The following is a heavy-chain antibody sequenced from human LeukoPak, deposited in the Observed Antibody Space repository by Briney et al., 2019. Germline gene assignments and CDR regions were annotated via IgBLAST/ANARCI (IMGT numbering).Heavy chain of an antibody. CDR2: INHSGST. D-gene: IGHD4-23*01. CDR3: ARGGTVGKIDY. V-gene: IGHV4-34*01. CDR1: GGSFSGYY. Sequence: SETLSLTCAVYGGSFSGYYWSWIRQPPGKGLEWIGEINHSGSTNYNPSLKSRVTISVDTSKNQFSLKLSSVTAADTAAYYCARGGTVGKIDYWGQGTLVTVSS. J-gene: IGHJ4*02.